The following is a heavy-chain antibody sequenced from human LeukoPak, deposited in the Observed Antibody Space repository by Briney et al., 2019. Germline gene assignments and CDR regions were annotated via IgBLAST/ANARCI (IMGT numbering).Heavy chain of an antibody. CDR1: GFTVSSNC. J-gene: IGHJ4*02. D-gene: IGHD3-22*01. Sequence: GGSLRPSCAASGFTVSSNCMNWVRQAPGKGLEWVSVIYSGGSTYYADTVKGRFTISRDNSKNTLYLQMNSLRAEDTAVYYCARNLYYYDSSGYYYYWGKGTLVTVSS. CDR3: ARNLYYYDSSGYYYY. V-gene: IGHV3-53*01. CDR2: IYSGGST.